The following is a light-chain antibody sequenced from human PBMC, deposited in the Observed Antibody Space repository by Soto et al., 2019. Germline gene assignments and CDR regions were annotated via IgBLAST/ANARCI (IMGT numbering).Light chain of an antibody. CDR3: QQYETFSGT. CDR2: DAS. CDR1: QSVSGW. J-gene: IGKJ1*01. Sequence: DIQMTQDPSTLSASVGDRVTITCRASQSVSGWLAWYQQKPGEAPKLLIYDASALPRGVPSRFSGSGSGTKFTLTIASLQPDDVATYYCQQYETFSGTLGPGTKVDI. V-gene: IGKV1-5*01.